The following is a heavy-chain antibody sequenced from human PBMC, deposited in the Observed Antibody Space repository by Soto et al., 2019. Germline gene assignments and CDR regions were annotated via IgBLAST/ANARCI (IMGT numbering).Heavy chain of an antibody. CDR1: GGSINSGGYC. Sequence: QVQLQESGPGLVKPSQTLSLTCTVSGGSINSGGYCWRWIRQHPGKGLDWIGCISYGGSTSYNPTLKSRVTISVDTSTNQFSLKLTSVTAADTAVYYCSRGILVWGQGALITVSS. CDR2: ISYGGST. D-gene: IGHD5-18*01. J-gene: IGHJ4*02. V-gene: IGHV4-31*03. CDR3: SRGILV.